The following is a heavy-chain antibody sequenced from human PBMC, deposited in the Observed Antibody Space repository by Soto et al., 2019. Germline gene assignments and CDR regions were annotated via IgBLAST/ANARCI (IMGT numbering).Heavy chain of an antibody. J-gene: IGHJ3*02. Sequence: PSETLFLTCTVAGCSISSYYWSWIRQPPGKGLEWIGYIYYSGSTNYNPSLKSRVTMSVDTSKNQFSLKVSSVTAADTAVYHCARHGAAVGSDAFEIWGQGTMVT. V-gene: IGHV4-59*08. CDR2: IYYSGST. D-gene: IGHD6-13*01. CDR3: ARHGAAVGSDAFEI. CDR1: GCSISSYY.